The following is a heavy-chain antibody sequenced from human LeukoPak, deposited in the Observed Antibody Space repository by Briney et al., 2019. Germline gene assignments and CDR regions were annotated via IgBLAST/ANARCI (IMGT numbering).Heavy chain of an antibody. CDR2: IKQDGSQK. CDR1: GFTFSDYW. D-gene: IGHD6-25*01. CDR3: ATDRGFATFDH. V-gene: IGHV3-7*01. J-gene: IGHJ4*02. Sequence: GGSLRLSCEGSGFTFSDYWMDWVRQPPGKGLEWVASIKQDGSQKGYVDPVRGRFTISRDNAKNSVYLQMNSLRDEDTAVYYCATDRGFATFDHWGQGALVSVSS.